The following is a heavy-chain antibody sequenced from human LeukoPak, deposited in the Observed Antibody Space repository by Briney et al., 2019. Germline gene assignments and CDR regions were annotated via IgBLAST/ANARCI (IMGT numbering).Heavy chain of an antibody. D-gene: IGHD5-24*01. Sequence: GRSLRLSCVASGFTFSSYAIHWVRQAPGKGPEWVAIISYDGSDKYYADSVKGRFTISRDNSKNTLYLQMSSLRAEDTAVYYCAKGLWLQPFFDYWGQGILVTVSS. CDR1: GFTFSSYA. V-gene: IGHV3-30-3*01. CDR2: ISYDGSDK. J-gene: IGHJ4*02. CDR3: AKGLWLQPFFDY.